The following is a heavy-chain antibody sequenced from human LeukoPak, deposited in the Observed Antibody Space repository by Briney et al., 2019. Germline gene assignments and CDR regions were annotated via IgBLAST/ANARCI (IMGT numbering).Heavy chain of an antibody. V-gene: IGHV4-59*01. CDR3: ARARYANAWYAFDI. J-gene: IGHJ3*02. CDR2: IYYSGTT. CDR1: GGSMSSYY. Sequence: SETLSLTCTVSGGSMSSYYWSWIRQPPGKGLEWIGYIYYSGTTNYNPSLKSRVTISVDTSKNQFSLKLTSVTAADTAVYYCARARYANAWYAFDIWGQGTMVTVSS. D-gene: IGHD2-2*01.